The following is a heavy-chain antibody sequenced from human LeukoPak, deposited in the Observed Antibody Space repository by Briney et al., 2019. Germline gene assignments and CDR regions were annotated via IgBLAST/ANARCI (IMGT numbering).Heavy chain of an antibody. CDR2: IYYSGST. CDR3: GKELRFGDSPLEH. CDR1: GGSISSGGYY. V-gene: IGHV4-31*03. D-gene: IGHD3-16*01. J-gene: IGHJ4*02. Sequence: PSETLSLTCTVSGGSISSGGYYWSWIRQHPGKGLEWIGYIYYSGSTYYNPSLKSRVTISVDTSKNQFSLKLSSVTAADTAVYYCGKELRFGDSPLEHWGQGTVVTVSS.